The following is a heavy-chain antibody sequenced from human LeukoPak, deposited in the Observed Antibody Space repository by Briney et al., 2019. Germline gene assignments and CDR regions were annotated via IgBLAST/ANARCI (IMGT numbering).Heavy chain of an antibody. CDR1: GGSFSGYY. CDR3: ARGLPTDGSGWYGGAYYFDY. V-gene: IGHV4-34*01. CDR2: INHSGST. D-gene: IGHD6-19*01. Sequence: SETLSLTCAVYGGSFSGYYWSWIRQPPGKGLGWIGEINHSGSTNYNPSLKSRVTISVDTSKNQFSLKLSSVTAADTAVYYCARGLPTDGSGWYGGAYYFDYWGQGTLVTVSS. J-gene: IGHJ4*02.